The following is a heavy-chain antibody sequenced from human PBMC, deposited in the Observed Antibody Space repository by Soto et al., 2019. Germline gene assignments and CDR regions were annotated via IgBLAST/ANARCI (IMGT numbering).Heavy chain of an antibody. V-gene: IGHV4-31*03. Sequence: SETLSLTCTVSGGSISSGGYYWSWIRQHPGKGLEWIGYIYYSGSTYYNPSLKSRVTISVDTSKNQFSLKLSSVTAADTAVYYCARGVRCALAVAGCRDYWGQGTPVTVSS. J-gene: IGHJ4*02. CDR3: ARGVRCALAVAGCRDY. D-gene: IGHD6-19*01. CDR1: GGSISSGGYY. CDR2: IYYSGST.